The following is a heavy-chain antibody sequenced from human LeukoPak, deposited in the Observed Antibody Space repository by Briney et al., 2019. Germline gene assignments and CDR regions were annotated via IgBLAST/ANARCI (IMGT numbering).Heavy chain of an antibody. CDR2: TRYDGSNK. D-gene: IGHD3-22*01. Sequence: GGSLRLSCAASGFTFSSYGMHWVRQPPGKVLEWVAFTRYDGSNKNYADSVKGRFTISRDNSKNTLYRQMNSLRVEDTAVYYCARGVPAVVIIGAGDFQHWGQGTLVTVSS. J-gene: IGHJ1*01. V-gene: IGHV3-30*02. CDR1: GFTFSSYG. CDR3: ARGVPAVVIIGAGDFQH.